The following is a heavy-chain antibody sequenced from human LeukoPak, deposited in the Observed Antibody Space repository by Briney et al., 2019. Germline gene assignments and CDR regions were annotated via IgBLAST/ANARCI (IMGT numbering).Heavy chain of an antibody. CDR3: ARVRYQMYSGGYYFNY. CDR2: MNPNSGNR. V-gene: IGHV1-8*01. J-gene: IGHJ4*02. CDR1: GYTFTSYD. D-gene: IGHD6-19*01. Sequence: ASVKVSCKASGYTFTSYDIHWVRQATGQGLEWMGWMNPNSGNRGYAQKFQGRVTMTRNTSINTAYMELSSLISEDTAVYYCARVRYQMYSGGYYFNYWGQGTLVTVSS.